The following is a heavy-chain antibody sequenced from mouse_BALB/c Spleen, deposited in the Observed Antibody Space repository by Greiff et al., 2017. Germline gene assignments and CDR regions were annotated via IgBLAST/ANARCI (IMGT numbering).Heavy chain of an antibody. CDR2: ISSGGSYT. V-gene: IGHV5-6*01. CDR1: GFTFSSYG. CDR3: ARFTMITPGGPFDY. Sequence: EVQGVESGGDLVKPGGSLKLSCAASGFTFSSYGMSWVRQTPDKRLEWVATISSGGSYTYYPDSVKGRFTISRDNAKNTLYLQMSSLKSEDTAMYYCARFTMITPGGPFDYWGQGTTLTVSS. D-gene: IGHD2-4*01. J-gene: IGHJ2*01.